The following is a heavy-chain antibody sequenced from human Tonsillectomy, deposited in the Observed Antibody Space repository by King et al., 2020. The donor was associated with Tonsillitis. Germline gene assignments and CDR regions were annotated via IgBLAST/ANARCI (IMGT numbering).Heavy chain of an antibody. V-gene: IGHV3-21*01. J-gene: IGHJ4*02. D-gene: IGHD2-21*02. CDR1: GFTFSTYS. CDR2: ISSSGSYI. Sequence: VQLVESGGGLVKPGGSLRLSCAASGFTFSTYSMNWVRQAPGKGLEWVSSISSSGSYIYYADSVKGRFTIARDNAKNSLYLQMNSLRAEDTAVYYCSRLPGICGVACFSIAEFDFWGQGTLVTVSS. CDR3: SRLPGICGVACFSIAEFDF.